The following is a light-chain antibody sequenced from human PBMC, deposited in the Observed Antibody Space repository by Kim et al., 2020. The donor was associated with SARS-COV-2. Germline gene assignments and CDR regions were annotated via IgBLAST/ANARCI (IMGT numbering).Light chain of an antibody. Sequence: QSVLTQPPSASGTPGQRVTISCSGSSSNIGSNPVNWYQQFPGTAPKLLIYTNNQWPSGVPDRFSGSKSGTSASLAISGLQSEDEADYYCAAWDDSLNGVAFGGGTQPTLL. V-gene: IGLV1-44*01. CDR1: SSNIGSNP. J-gene: IGLJ7*01. CDR2: TNN. CDR3: AAWDDSLNGVA.